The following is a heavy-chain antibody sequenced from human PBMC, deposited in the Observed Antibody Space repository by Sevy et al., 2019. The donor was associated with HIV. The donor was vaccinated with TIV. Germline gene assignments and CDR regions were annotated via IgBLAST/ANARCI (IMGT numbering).Heavy chain of an antibody. CDR2: IIPILDVA. D-gene: IGHD5-12*01. CDR1: GGTFSSYS. V-gene: IGHV1-69*04. J-gene: IGHJ3*02. CDR3: ARDLGSGYYLGGFDI. Sequence: ASVKVSCKASGGTFSSYSIGWVRQAPGQGLEWMGRIIPILDVANYAQKFKGRVTITADKSTSTAYLELSSLRSDDTAVYYCARDLGSGYYLGGFDIRGQGTKVTVSS.